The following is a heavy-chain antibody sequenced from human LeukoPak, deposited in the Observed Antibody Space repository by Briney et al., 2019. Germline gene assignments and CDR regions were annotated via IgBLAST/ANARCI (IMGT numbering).Heavy chain of an antibody. J-gene: IGHJ4*02. Sequence: GGSLRLSCAASGFTFSSYAMSWVRQAPGKGLEWVSAISGSGGSTYYADSVKGRFTISRDNSKNTLYLQMNSLRAEDTAVYYCAKDLLRSTVTTIFGYWGQGTLVTVSS. CDR3: AKDLLRSTVTTIFGY. CDR2: ISGSGGST. CDR1: GFTFSSYA. V-gene: IGHV3-23*01. D-gene: IGHD4-17*01.